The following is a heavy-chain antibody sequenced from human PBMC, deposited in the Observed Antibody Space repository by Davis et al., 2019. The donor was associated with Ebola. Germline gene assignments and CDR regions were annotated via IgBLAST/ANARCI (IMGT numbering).Heavy chain of an antibody. D-gene: IGHD1-26*01. Sequence: GGSLRLSCAASGFTFSDYYMSWIRQAPGKGLEWVSYISSSSSYTNCADSVKGRFTISRDNAKNSLYLQMNSLRAEDTAVYYCARDLWEVDYWGQGTLVTVSS. CDR2: ISSSSSYT. CDR1: GFTFSDYY. CDR3: ARDLWEVDY. V-gene: IGHV3-11*06. J-gene: IGHJ4*02.